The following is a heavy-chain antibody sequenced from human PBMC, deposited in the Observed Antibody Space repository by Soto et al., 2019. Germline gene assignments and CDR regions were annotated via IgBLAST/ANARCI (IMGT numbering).Heavy chain of an antibody. CDR1: GYSFTSYW. CDR3: ARQGMATNYYYYGMDV. V-gene: IGHV5-10-1*01. J-gene: IGHJ6*02. Sequence: WESLKISCKGSGYSFTSYWISWVRQMPGKGLEWMGRIDPSDSYTNYSPSFQGHVTISADKSISTAYLQWSSLKASDTAMYYCARQGMATNYYYYGMDVWGQGTTVTVSS. CDR2: IDPSDSYT. D-gene: IGHD5-12*01.